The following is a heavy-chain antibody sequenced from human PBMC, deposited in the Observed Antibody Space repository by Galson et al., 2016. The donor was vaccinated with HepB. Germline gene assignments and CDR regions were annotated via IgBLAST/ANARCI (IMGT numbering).Heavy chain of an antibody. D-gene: IGHD3-9*01. Sequence: QSGAEVKKPGESLRISCKGSGYSFPTYWITWVRQMPGKGLEWMGRIDPSDSNTNYSPSFHGHVTISADKSISTAYLQWSSLKASDTAMYYCATTSHELRYFDWAKDTFDIWGQGTMVTVSS. CDR2: IDPSDSNT. CDR1: GYSFPTYW. V-gene: IGHV5-10-1*01. J-gene: IGHJ3*02. CDR3: ATTSHELRYFDWAKDTFDI.